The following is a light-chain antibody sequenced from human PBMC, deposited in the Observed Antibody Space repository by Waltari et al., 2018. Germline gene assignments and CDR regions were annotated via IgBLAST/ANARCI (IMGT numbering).Light chain of an antibody. J-gene: IGLJ2*01. V-gene: IGLV1-40*01. Sequence: QSVLTQPPSVSGAPGQRVTIPCTGSSSHIGAGYDVHWYQHLPGTAPNLLIYGNSNRPSGVPDRFSGSKSGTSASLAITGLQAEDEADYYCQSYDSSLSGLFGGGTKLTVL. CDR2: GNS. CDR1: SSHIGAGYD. CDR3: QSYDSSLSGL.